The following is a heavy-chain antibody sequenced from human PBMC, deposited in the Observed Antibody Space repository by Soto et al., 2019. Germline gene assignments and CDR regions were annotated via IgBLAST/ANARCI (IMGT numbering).Heavy chain of an antibody. CDR3: VKGGQDITSPFGMDG. CDR1: VFTFRTHT. CDR2: ISSGGTYL. D-gene: IGHD2-15*01. J-gene: IGHJ6*02. V-gene: IGHV3-21*06. Sequence: PGGSLRLSCAGSVFTFRTHTLVCVRHAPGNGLEWVSSISSGGTYLEYAHSVKGRFAISRDDAKDSVFLQMNSLKTDDTAVYYCVKGGQDITSPFGMDGWGQGNTVTVPS.